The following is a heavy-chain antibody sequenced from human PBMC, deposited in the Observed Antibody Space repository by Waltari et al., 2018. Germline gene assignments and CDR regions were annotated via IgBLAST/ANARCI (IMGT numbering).Heavy chain of an antibody. CDR1: GYSISSGYY. Sequence: QVQLQESGPGLVKPSATLSLTCAVSGYSISSGYYSGWIRQPPGKGLEWIASIYHSGSTYYNPSLKSRVTISVDTSKNQFSLKLSSVTAADTAVYYCAVYSNWAYYFDYWGQGTLVTVSS. D-gene: IGHD4-4*01. CDR2: IYHSGST. J-gene: IGHJ4*02. V-gene: IGHV4-38-2*01. CDR3: AVYSNWAYYFDY.